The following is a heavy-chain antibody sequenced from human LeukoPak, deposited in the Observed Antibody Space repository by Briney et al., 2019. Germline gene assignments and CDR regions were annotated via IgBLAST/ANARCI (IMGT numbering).Heavy chain of an antibody. D-gene: IGHD6-19*01. J-gene: IGHJ4*02. CDR1: GGTFSSYA. V-gene: IGHV1-69*05. CDR3: AISPGIAVAGTEDVDY. Sequence: GASVKVSCKASGGTFSSYAISWVRQAPGQGLEWMGGIIPIFGTANYAQKFQGRVTITTDESTSTAYMELSSLRSEDTAVYYCAISPGIAVAGTEDVDYWGQGTLVTVSS. CDR2: IIPIFGTA.